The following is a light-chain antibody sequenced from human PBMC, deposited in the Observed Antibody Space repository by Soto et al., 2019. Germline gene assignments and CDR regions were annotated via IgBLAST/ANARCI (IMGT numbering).Light chain of an antibody. CDR3: SSYTNINTRACV. J-gene: IGLJ1*01. V-gene: IGLV2-14*01. CDR2: EVT. CDR1: SGDIGSYNR. Sequence: QSLLTLPASVSGSPGQAITISCTGTSGDIGSYNRVSWYQQHPGKAPNLIIYEVTDRPSGASNRFSGSKSGNTASLTISGLQAEDEAEYYCSSYTNINTRACVFGTGTKVTVL.